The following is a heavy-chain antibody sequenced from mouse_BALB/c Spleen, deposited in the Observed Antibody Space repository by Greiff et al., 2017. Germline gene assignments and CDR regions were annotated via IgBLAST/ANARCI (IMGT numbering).Heavy chain of an antibody. CDR1: GFTFSDYG. J-gene: IGHJ4*01. CDR2: ISNLAYSI. V-gene: IGHV5-15*02. Sequence: EVQLVESGGGLVQPGGSRKLSCAASGFTFSDYGMAWVRQAPGKGPEWVAFISNLAYSIYYADTVTGRFTISRENAKNTLYLEMSSLRSEDTAMYYCAREAAYYAMDYWGQGTSVTVSS. CDR3: AREAAYYAMDY.